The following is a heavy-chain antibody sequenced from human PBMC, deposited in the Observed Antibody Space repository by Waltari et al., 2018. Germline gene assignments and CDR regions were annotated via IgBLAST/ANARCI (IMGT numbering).Heavy chain of an antibody. J-gene: IGHJ4*02. V-gene: IGHV7-4-1*02. D-gene: IGHD2-15*01. CDR1: GYTFTSSA. CDR3: ARDPAAGGSPLATLDY. CDR2: INTNTGNP. Sequence: QVQLVQSGSELKKPGASVQVSCKASGYTFTSSAMNWVRPAPGQGLEWMGWINTNTGNPTYAQGFTGRFVFSLDTSVSTAYLQISSLKAEDTAVDYCARDPAAGGSPLATLDYWGQGTLVTVSS.